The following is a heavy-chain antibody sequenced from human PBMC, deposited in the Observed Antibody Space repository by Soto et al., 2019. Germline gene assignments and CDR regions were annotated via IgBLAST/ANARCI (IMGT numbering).Heavy chain of an antibody. J-gene: IGHJ3*02. Sequence: SETLSLTCRVSGGSVGTGAYYWSWIRQPPGKGLEWIGYTLYSGSPNYNPSLQSLQSRVTISVDTSRNQFSLRLTSVTAADTALDDCARHDYYHRTFDIWGQGTLVTVSS. CDR3: ARHDYYHRTFDI. D-gene: IGHD3-9*01. CDR1: GGSVGTGAYY. V-gene: IGHV4-61*08. CDR2: TLYSGSP.